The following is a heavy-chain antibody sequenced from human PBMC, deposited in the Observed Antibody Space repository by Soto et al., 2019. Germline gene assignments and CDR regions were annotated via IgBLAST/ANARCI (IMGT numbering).Heavy chain of an antibody. CDR3: ARGGGVVVAIATQDYFDY. CDR1: GYTFTNYG. D-gene: IGHD2-21*01. V-gene: IGHV1-18*01. CDR2: ISAYNDNT. Sequence: ASVKVSCEASGYTFTNYGISWVRQAPGQGLEWVGWISAYNDNTNYAQKFQGRVTMTTDTSTNTAYMELRSLRSDDTAMYYCARGGGVVVAIATQDYFDYWGRGTLVTVSS. J-gene: IGHJ4*02.